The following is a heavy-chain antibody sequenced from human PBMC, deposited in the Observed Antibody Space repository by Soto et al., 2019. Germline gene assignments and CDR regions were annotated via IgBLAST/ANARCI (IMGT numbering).Heavy chain of an antibody. Sequence: SETLSLTCTVSGGSISGYYWTWIRQPPGKGLEWIAYIYYSGSTKYNPSPKSRVTISVDTSKNHFSLDVTSVSAEDTAIYYCARVSNDFSGNGAFDYWGQGTLVPVYS. CDR3: ARVSNDFSGNGAFDY. V-gene: IGHV4-59*01. CDR1: GGSISGYY. J-gene: IGHJ4*02. CDR2: IYYSGST. D-gene: IGHD4-4*01.